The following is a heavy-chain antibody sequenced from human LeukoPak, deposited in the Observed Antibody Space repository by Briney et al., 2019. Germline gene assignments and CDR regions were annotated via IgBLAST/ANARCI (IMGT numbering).Heavy chain of an antibody. V-gene: IGHV1-2*02. J-gene: IGHJ4*02. CDR3: ARLFASGSFYSYYFDY. D-gene: IGHD3-10*01. Sequence: ASVKVSCKASGYXFTGYYMHWMRQAPGQGLEWMGWINPNSGGTNYAQKFQGRVTMTRDTSISTAYMELSSLRSDDTAVFYCARLFASGSFYSYYFDYWGQGTLVTVSS. CDR2: INPNSGGT. CDR1: GYXFTGYY.